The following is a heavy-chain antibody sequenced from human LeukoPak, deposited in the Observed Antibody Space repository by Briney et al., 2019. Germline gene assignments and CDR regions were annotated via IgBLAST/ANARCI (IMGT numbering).Heavy chain of an antibody. Sequence: GGSLRLSCAASGFTFSSYAMSWVRQAPGKGLEWVSAISGSGGSTYYADSVKGRFTISRDNSKNTLYLQMNSLRVEDTAVYYWAKGRPQWFGETWGQGTLVTVSS. V-gene: IGHV3-23*01. D-gene: IGHD3-10*01. CDR3: AKGRPQWFGET. J-gene: IGHJ4*02. CDR2: ISGSGGST. CDR1: GFTFSSYA.